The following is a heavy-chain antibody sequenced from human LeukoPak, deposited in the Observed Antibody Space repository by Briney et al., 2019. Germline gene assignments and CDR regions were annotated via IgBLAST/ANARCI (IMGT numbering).Heavy chain of an antibody. D-gene: IGHD3-10*01. V-gene: IGHV3-74*01. J-gene: IGHJ5*02. CDR1: GFTFSSYW. CDR2: INSDGSST. Sequence: PGGSLRLSCAASGFTFSSYWMHWVRQAPGKGLVWVSRINSDGSSTSYADSVKGRFTISRDNAKKTLYLQMNSLRAEDTAVYYCASSYGSGGDWFDPWGQGTLVTVSS. CDR3: ASSYGSGGDWFDP.